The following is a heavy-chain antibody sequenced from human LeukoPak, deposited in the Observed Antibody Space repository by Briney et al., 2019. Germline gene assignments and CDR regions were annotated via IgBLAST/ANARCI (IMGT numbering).Heavy chain of an antibody. Sequence: PVGTLRLSYTASGFTFSSYTMKWVRQAPGKGLKWVSSVNSTSTYIYYADPVKGRITIARGDAKNSVYLRMSSLGAEDTAGYFCARDSVPFEATRRNSFDPWGQGTLVTVS. CDR3: ARDSVPFEATRRNSFDP. D-gene: IGHD2-15*01. CDR2: VNSTSTYI. V-gene: IGHV3-21*06. J-gene: IGHJ5*02. CDR1: GFTFSSYT.